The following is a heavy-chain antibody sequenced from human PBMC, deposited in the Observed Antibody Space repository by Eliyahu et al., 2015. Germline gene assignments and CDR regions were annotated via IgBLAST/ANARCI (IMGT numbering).Heavy chain of an antibody. CDR3: ARSPLHCSDSSCYILDS. CDR1: GYTYXYRH. Sequence: QMLLEQSGAEVKQTGSTVKISCKTSGYTYXYRHLHXVRQAPGQPLEWLGWVTIYNGDTDYSPKFQDRPTITRHXSLIATYMELRNLQSDDTAIYFCARSPLHCSDSSCYILDSWGQGTQVTVSS. J-gene: IGHJ4*02. V-gene: IGHV1-45*02. D-gene: IGHD2-2*02. CDR2: VTIYNGDT.